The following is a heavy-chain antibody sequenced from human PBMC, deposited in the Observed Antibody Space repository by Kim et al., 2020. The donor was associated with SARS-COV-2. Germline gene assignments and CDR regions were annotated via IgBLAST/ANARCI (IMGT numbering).Heavy chain of an antibody. CDR3: ARDGVGWSHLDS. CDR1: GYTFTGYG. D-gene: IGHD6-19*01. Sequence: ASVKVSCKASGYTFTGYGISWVRQAPGQGLECMGWISGYDGKTDYAKKVQGRVTMTTDTSTSTAFLELRSLRSDDTAVYYCARDGVGWSHLDSWGQVSLV. J-gene: IGHJ4*02. CDR2: ISGYDGKT. V-gene: IGHV1-18*01.